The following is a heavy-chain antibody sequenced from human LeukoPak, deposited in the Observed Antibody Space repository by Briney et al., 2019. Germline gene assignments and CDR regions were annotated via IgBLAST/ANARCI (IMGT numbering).Heavy chain of an antibody. CDR3: ARVQDYGDYPDY. CDR2: INPNSGGT. J-gene: IGHJ4*02. V-gene: IGHV1-2*02. D-gene: IGHD4-17*01. CDR1: GYTFTGYY. Sequence: GAAVKVSCKASGYTFTGYYLHWVRQAPGQGLEWMGWINPNSGGTNYAQKFQGRVTMTRDTSISTAYMELSRLRSDDTAVYYCARVQDYGDYPDYWGQGTLVTASS.